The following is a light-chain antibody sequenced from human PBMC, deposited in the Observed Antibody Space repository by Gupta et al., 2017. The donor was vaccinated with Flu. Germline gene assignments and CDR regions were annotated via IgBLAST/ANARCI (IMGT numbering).Light chain of an antibody. CDR3: CSYAGSYTL. CDR1: SSDVGGYNY. V-gene: IGLV2-11*01. J-gene: IGLJ2*01. CDR2: DVS. Sequence: QSALTQPRSVSGSPGQSVTISCTGTSSDVGGYNYVSWYQQHPGKAPKLMIYDVSKRPSGVPDRVSGSKSGNTVSLTISGLQAEDEADYYCCSYAGSYTLFGGGTKLTVL.